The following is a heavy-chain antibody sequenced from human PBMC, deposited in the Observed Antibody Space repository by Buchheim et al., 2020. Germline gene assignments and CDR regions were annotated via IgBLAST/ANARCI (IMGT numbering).Heavy chain of an antibody. V-gene: IGHV3-30*03. D-gene: IGHD2-2*02. J-gene: IGHJ6*02. Sequence: VQLVESGGGLVQPGGSLRLSCAASGFTFSSYGMHWVRQAPGKGLEWVAVISYDGSNKYYADSVKGRFTISRDNSKNTLYLQMNSLRAEDTAVYYCAREGYCSSTSCYIVADVWGQGTT. CDR2: ISYDGSNK. CDR3: AREGYCSSTSCYIVADV. CDR1: GFTFSSYG.